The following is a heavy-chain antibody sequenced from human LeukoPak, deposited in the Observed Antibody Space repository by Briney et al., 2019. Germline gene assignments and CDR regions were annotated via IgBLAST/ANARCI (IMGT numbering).Heavy chain of an antibody. CDR3: ARTRIAFDY. CDR1: GGSISSYY. CDR2: IYYSGST. V-gene: IGHV4-59*01. Sequence: TSETPSLTCTVSGGSISSYYWSWIRQPPGKGLEWIGYIYYSGSTNYNPSLKSRVTISVDTSKNQFSLKLSSVTAADTAVYYCARTRIAFDYWGQGTLVTVSS. J-gene: IGHJ4*02. D-gene: IGHD2/OR15-2a*01.